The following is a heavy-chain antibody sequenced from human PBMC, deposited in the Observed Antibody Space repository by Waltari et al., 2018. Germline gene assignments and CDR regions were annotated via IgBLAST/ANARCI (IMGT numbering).Heavy chain of an antibody. CDR2: IIPICGTA. CDR1: GGTFSSYA. CDR3: ARAAYYYDSSGPAGY. V-gene: IGHV1-69*08. Sequence: QVQLVQSGAEVKKPGSSVKVSCKASGGTFSSYAISWVRQAPGQGLEWMGRIIPICGTANYAQKFQGRVTITADKSTSTAYMELSSLRSEDTAVYYCARAAYYYDSSGPAGYWGQGTLVTVSS. J-gene: IGHJ4*02. D-gene: IGHD3-22*01.